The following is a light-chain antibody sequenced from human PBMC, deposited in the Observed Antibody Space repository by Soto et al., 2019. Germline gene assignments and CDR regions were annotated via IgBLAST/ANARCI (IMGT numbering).Light chain of an antibody. V-gene: IGKV3-20*01. CDR1: QSVSSSY. Sequence: ESVLTQSPGTLSLSPGERATLSCRASQSVSSSYFAWYQQKPGQAPRLLIYGASSRATGIPDRFSGSGSGTDFTLTISRLEPEDFAVYYCQQYGSSLVTFGGGTKVEIK. J-gene: IGKJ4*01. CDR2: GAS. CDR3: QQYGSSLVT.